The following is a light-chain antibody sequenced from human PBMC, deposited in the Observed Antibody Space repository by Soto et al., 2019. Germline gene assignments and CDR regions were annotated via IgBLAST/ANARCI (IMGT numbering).Light chain of an antibody. J-gene: IGLJ1*01. Sequence: QSVLTQPASVSGPPGQSITISCTETSSDVGAYNYVSWYQHHPGKAPRLVIYDVTNRPSGISDRFSGSKSGNTASLTISGLLAEDEADYYCTSYTSISTYVFGTGTKLTVL. CDR1: SSDVGAYNY. CDR2: DVT. V-gene: IGLV2-14*01. CDR3: TSYTSISTYV.